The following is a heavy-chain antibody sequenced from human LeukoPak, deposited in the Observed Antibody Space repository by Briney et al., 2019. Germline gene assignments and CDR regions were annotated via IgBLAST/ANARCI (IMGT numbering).Heavy chain of an antibody. CDR1: GYTFTSYY. D-gene: IGHD3-16*02. V-gene: IGHV1-46*01. CDR3: ARDRVGLNDYVWGSYRYPDY. J-gene: IGHJ4*02. Sequence: ASVKVSCKASGYTFTSYYMHWVRQAPGQGLEWMGIINPSGGSTSYAQKFQGRVTMTRDTSTSTVYMELSSLRSEDTAVYYCARDRVGLNDYVWGSYRYPDYWGQGTLVIVSS. CDR2: INPSGGST.